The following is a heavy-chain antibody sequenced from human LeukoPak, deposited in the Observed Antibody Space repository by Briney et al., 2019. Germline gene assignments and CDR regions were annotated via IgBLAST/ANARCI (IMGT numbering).Heavy chain of an antibody. J-gene: IGHJ6*02. Sequence: GGSLRLSCAASGFTVSSNYMSWVRQAPGKGLEWVSVIYSGGSTYYADSVKGRFTISRGNSKNTLYLQMNSLRAEDTAVYYCARDGRYSYGYYYYGMDVWGQGTTVTVSS. V-gene: IGHV3-66*01. CDR2: IYSGGST. D-gene: IGHD5-18*01. CDR3: ARDGRYSYGYYYYGMDV. CDR1: GFTVSSNY.